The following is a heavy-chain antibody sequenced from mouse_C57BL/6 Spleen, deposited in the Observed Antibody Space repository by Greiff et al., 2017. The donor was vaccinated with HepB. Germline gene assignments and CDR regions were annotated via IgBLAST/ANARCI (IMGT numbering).Heavy chain of an antibody. D-gene: IGHD2-5*01. CDR1: GFTFSSYG. CDR2: ISSGGSYT. V-gene: IGHV5-6*01. CDR3: ARQDSNRYFDV. J-gene: IGHJ1*03. Sequence: EVMLVESGGDLVKPGGSLKLSCAASGFTFSSYGMSWVRQTPDKRLEWVATISSGGSYTYYPDSVKGRFTISRDNAKNTLYLQMSSLKSEDTAMYYCARQDSNRYFDVWGTGTTVTVSS.